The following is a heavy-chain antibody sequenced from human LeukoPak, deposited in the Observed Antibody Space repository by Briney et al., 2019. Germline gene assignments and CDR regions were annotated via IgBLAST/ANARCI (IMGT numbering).Heavy chain of an antibody. J-gene: IGHJ3*02. CDR3: ARATVTTYDAFDI. CDR2: ISGSSSYI. V-gene: IGHV3-21*01. Sequence: PGGSLRLSCAASGFXFSNYAINWVRQAPGKGLEWVSSISGSSSYIYYGDSVRGRFTISRDNARNSLYLQMSSLRAEDTAVYYCARATVTTYDAFDIWGQGTMVAVSS. D-gene: IGHD4-17*01. CDR1: GFXFSNYA.